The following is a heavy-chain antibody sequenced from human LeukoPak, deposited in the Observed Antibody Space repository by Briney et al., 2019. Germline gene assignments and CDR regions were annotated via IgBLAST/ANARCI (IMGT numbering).Heavy chain of an antibody. Sequence: KPSETLSLTCAVYGGSFSDYWWTWIRQSPGKGLEWIGEVNHSGRTNYNPSLKSRVSISVDRSKKQFSLKLSSVTAADTAVYYCARLISAAGINYWGQGTLVTVSS. V-gene: IGHV4-34*01. CDR3: ARLISAAGINY. CDR1: GGSFSDYW. D-gene: IGHD6-13*01. J-gene: IGHJ4*02. CDR2: VNHSGRT.